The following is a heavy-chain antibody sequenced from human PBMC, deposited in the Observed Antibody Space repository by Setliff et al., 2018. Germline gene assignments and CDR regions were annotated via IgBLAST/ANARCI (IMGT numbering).Heavy chain of an antibody. D-gene: IGHD4-4*01. CDR2: INAGNGDT. J-gene: IGHJ6*03. CDR1: GYTFTNYA. CDR3: ARGRPTANPYYYYYMDV. V-gene: IGHV1-3*03. Sequence: GASVKVSCKASGYTFTNYAIHWVRQAPGQRLEWTGWINAGNGDTKYSQDFQGRVTITRDTSASTAYMDLSSLRSDDMAVYYCARGRPTANPYYYYYMDVWGKGTTVTVSS.